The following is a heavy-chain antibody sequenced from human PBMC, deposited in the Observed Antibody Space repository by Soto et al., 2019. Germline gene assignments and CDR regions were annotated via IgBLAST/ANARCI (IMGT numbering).Heavy chain of an antibody. V-gene: IGHV1-2*02. J-gene: IGHJ6*02. D-gene: IGHD6-19*01. CDR2: IHPNTGGT. CDR1: GYPSTNSY. CDR3: ASDFRTRGWFRQAGNFAMDV. Sequence: QVQLVQSEAEVRKPGASVKVSCKASGYPSTNSYMHWVRQAPGQGLEWMGWIHPNTGGTNYAQKFQGRVTMTRDTYVSTVYMELNRLTSDDTAIYFCASDFRTRGWFRQAGNFAMDVWGQGTTVTVS.